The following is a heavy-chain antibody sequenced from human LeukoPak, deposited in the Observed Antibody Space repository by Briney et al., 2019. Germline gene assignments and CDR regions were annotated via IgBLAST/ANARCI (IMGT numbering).Heavy chain of an antibody. CDR1: GGSISSYY. CDR3: GSEVPCGAVGYFDY. CDR2: FYTSGDT. D-gene: IGHD2-2*01. V-gene: IGHV4-4*07. Sequence: SETLSLTCTVSGGSISSYYWSWIRQPAGQGLEWIGRFYTSGDTNYNPSLKSRATISVDKYKDLFSLKLSSVTAADTVVYCWGSEVPCGAVGYFDYWGQGTLVTVSS. J-gene: IGHJ4*02.